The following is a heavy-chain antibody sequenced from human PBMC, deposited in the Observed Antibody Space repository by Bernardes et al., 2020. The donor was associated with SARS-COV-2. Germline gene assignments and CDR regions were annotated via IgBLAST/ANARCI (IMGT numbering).Heavy chain of an antibody. D-gene: IGHD4-17*01. V-gene: IGHV3-66*01. CDR2: IYSGGST. CDR1: GFTVSSNY. Sequence: VWSLSLSCAASGFTVSSNYMSWVRQAPGKGLEWVSVIYSGGSTYYADSVKGRFTISRDNSKNTLYLQMNSLRAEDTAVYYCARDRETTTVTYYYCMDVWGQGTTVTVSS. J-gene: IGHJ6*02. CDR3: ARDRETTTVTYYYCMDV.